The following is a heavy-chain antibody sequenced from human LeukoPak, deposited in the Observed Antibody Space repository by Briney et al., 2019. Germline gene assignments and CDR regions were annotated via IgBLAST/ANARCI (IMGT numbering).Heavy chain of an antibody. CDR2: TYYRTKWHY. D-gene: IGHD6-19*01. CDR3: ARAREYSSGWPAFHY. V-gene: IGHV6-1*01. Sequence: SQTLSLTCVISGDSVSSKRAAWNWIRQSPSRGLEWLGRTYYRTKWHYDYAVSVKSRIAINPDTSKNQFSLQLNSVTPEDTAVYYCARAREYSSGWPAFHYWGQGTLVTVSS. CDR1: GDSVSSKRAA. J-gene: IGHJ4*02.